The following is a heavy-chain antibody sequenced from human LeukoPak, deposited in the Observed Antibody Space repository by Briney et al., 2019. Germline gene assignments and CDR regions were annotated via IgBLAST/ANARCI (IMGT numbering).Heavy chain of an antibody. D-gene: IGHD3-3*01. CDR1: GYTFTSYD. Sequence: ASVKVSCKASGYTFTSYDTHWVRQATGQGLEWMGWMNPNSGKTSNAHNVQVRVTITRNTSISTAYMELSSLRSEDTAVYYCARGYDFWSGYSYYDYYMDVWGKGTTVTVSS. V-gene: IGHV1-8*03. J-gene: IGHJ6*03. CDR3: ARGYDFWSGYSYYDYYMDV. CDR2: MNPNSGKT.